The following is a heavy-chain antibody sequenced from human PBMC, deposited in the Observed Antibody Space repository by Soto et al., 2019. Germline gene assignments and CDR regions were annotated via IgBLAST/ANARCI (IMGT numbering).Heavy chain of an antibody. V-gene: IGHV3-33*01. CDR2: IWYDGSNK. D-gene: IGHD6-6*01. Sequence: GGSLRLSCAASGFTFSSYGMHWVRQAPGKGLEWVAVIWYDGSNKYYADSVKARFTISRDNSKNTLYLQMNSLRAEDTAVYYCARDFRPQRGIAARPGAFDIWGQGTMVTVSS. CDR3: ARDFRPQRGIAARPGAFDI. J-gene: IGHJ3*02. CDR1: GFTFSSYG.